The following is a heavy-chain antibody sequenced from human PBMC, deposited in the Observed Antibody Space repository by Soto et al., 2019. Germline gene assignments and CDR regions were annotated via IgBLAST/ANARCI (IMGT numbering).Heavy chain of an antibody. V-gene: IGHV3-48*01. CDR3: ARDLGSSWYPAIYY. CDR2: ISSSSSTI. Sequence: GGSLRLSCAASGFTFSSYSMNWVRQAPGKGLEWVSYISSSSSTIYYADSVKGRFTISRDNAKNSLYLQMNSLRAEDTAVYYCARDLGSSWYPAIYYWGQGTLVTVSS. CDR1: GFTFSSYS. J-gene: IGHJ4*02. D-gene: IGHD6-13*01.